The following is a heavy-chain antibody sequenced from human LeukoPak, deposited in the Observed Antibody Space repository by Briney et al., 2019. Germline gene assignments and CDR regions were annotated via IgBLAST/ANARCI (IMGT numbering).Heavy chain of an antibody. J-gene: IGHJ4*02. CDR3: AREPLHGSRTPR. CDR2: IYYSGST. Sequence: SGTLSLTCTVSGGSISSSSYYWGWIRQPPGKGLEWIGSIYYSGSTYYNPSLKSRVTISVDTSKNQFSLKLSSVTAADTAVYYCAREPLHGSRTPRWGQGTLVTVSS. V-gene: IGHV4-39*07. D-gene: IGHD6-13*01. CDR1: GGSISSSSYY.